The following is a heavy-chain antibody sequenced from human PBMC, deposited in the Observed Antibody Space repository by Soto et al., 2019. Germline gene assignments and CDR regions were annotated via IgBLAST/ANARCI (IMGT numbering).Heavy chain of an antibody. V-gene: IGHV4-4*07. CDR2: IYTSGST. D-gene: IGHD1-26*01. CDR3: ARVGGSGSYLNFDY. Sequence: SETLSLTCSVSGGSISSYYWSWIRQPAGKGLEWIGRIYTSGSTNYNPSLKSRVTMSVDTSKNQFSLKLSSVTAADTAVYYCARVGGSGSYLNFDYWGQGTLVTVSS. J-gene: IGHJ4*02. CDR1: GGSISSYY.